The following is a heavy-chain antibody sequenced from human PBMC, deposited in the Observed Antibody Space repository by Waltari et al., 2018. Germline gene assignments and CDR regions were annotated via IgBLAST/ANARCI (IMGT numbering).Heavy chain of an antibody. CDR1: GFTFTRYL. J-gene: IGHJ4*02. V-gene: IGHV3-74*01. D-gene: IGHD3-10*01. CDR3: TRALWLGELYDY. CDR2: INSDGSST. Sequence: EGQLDASGGGLVQPGGSLRLSCSASGFTFTRYLMNWVRQAPGKGLVGVARINSDGSSTTYADSVKGRFTISRDSSKNTVYLQMNSLRVEDTAVYYCTRALWLGELYDYWGQGTLVTVSS.